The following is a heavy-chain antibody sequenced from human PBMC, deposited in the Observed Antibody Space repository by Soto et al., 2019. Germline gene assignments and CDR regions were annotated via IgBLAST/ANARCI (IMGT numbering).Heavy chain of an antibody. D-gene: IGHD3-22*01. J-gene: IGHJ4*02. CDR3: ARGRDSSGYYYDY. CDR2: INHSGST. Sequence: QVQLQQWGAGLLKPSETLSLTCAVYGGSFSGYYWSWIRQPPGKGLEWIGEINHSGSTNYNPSLKSRVTISVDTAKNQFSLKLSSVNAADTAVYYCARGRDSSGYYYDYWGPGTLVTVSS. V-gene: IGHV4-34*01. CDR1: GGSFSGYY.